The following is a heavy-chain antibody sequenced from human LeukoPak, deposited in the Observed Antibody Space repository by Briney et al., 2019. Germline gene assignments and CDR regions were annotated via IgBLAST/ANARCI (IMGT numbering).Heavy chain of an antibody. CDR1: GFTFSNSG. CDR2: IRFDGSND. Sequence: PGGSLRLSCAASGFTFSNSGMHWVRQAPGKGLEWVAFIRFDGSNDFYADSVKGRFTISRDNSKNTLYLQMNTLRTEDTAVYYCAKDPRFYGWEWNGYFDYWGQGTLVTVSS. J-gene: IGHJ4*02. V-gene: IGHV3-30*02. CDR3: AKDPRFYGWEWNGYFDY. D-gene: IGHD3-3*01.